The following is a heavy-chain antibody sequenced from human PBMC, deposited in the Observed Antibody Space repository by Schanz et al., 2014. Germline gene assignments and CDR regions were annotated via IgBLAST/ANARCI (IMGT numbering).Heavy chain of an antibody. CDR3: AREATIITGGAFDV. CDR2: ISAFDDKT. Sequence: QVQLVQSAPEVKKPGASVKVSCKASGYSFTTYGLNWVRQAPGQGPEWMGWISAFDDKTDYAQNFQGRLIMTTDTPANTIYMELRGLRSYNTAEYYCAREATIITGGAFDVWGQGTMVTVSS. V-gene: IGHV1-18*01. D-gene: IGHD5-12*01. CDR1: GYSFTTYG. J-gene: IGHJ3*01.